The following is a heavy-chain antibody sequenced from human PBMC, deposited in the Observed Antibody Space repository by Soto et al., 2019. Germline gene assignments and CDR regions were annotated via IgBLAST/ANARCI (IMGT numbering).Heavy chain of an antibody. CDR1: GASFSGYY. CDR2: INHSGST. V-gene: IGHV4-34*01. Sequence: SEPLSLTCAVYGASFSGYYWSWIRQPPGKGLEWIGEINHSGSTNYNPSLKSRVTISVDTSKNQFSLKLSSVTSAHTAVYYCARDLGAVAGDRYYYYGMDVCAPGTTVTVSS. J-gene: IGHJ6*02. D-gene: IGHD6-19*01. CDR3: ARDLGAVAGDRYYYYGMDV.